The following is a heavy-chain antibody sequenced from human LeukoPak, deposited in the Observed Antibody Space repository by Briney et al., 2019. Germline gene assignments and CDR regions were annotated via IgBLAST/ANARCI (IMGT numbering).Heavy chain of an antibody. CDR1: GFTFSSYS. CDR3: ARDRMWAFDI. D-gene: IGHD1-14*01. J-gene: IGHJ3*02. CDR2: TSHSGSIR. V-gene: IGHV3-48*02. Sequence: GGSLRLSCAASGFTFSSYSMNWVRQVPGKGLEWVSYTSHSGSIRYYADSVKGRFTISRDNGQSSLYLQWNSLRDEDTALYYCARDRMWAFDIWGQGTMVTVSS.